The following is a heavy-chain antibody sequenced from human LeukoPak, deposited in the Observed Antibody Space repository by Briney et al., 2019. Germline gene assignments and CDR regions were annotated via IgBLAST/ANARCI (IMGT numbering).Heavy chain of an antibody. V-gene: IGHV3-23*01. J-gene: IGHJ4*02. D-gene: IGHD3-9*01. Sequence: QPGGSLRLSCAASGFTFDSYDMSWVRQAPGKGLEWVSGISSRGGNTYYADSVKGRFTISRDNSEKLLFLQMNSLRADDTAVYYCVKDPPRYFTRASSFVDNWGQGTLVTVSS. CDR1: GFTFDSYD. CDR2: ISSRGGNT. CDR3: VKDPPRYFTRASSFVDN.